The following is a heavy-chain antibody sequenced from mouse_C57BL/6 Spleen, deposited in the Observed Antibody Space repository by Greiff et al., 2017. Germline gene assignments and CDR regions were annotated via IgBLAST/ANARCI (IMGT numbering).Heavy chain of an antibody. D-gene: IGHD1-1*01. CDR2: LSSGSSTI. CDR1: GFTFSDYG. Sequence: EVKVEESGGGLVKPGGSLKLSCAASGFTFSDYGMHWVRQAPEKGLEWVAYLSSGSSTIYYADTVKGRFTISRDNAKNTLFLQMTSLRSEDTAMYYCARVYYYGSSPYAMDYWGQGTSVTVSS. J-gene: IGHJ4*01. CDR3: ARVYYYGSSPYAMDY. V-gene: IGHV5-17*01.